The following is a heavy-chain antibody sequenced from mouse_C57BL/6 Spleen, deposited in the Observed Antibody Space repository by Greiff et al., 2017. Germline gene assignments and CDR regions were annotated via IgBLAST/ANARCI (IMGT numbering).Heavy chain of an antibody. CDR3: ARETGDY. J-gene: IGHJ2*01. V-gene: IGHV1-82*01. CDR1: GYAFSSSW. CDR2: IYPGDGDT. D-gene: IGHD4-1*01. Sequence: QVTLKVSGPELVKPGASVKISCKASGYAFSSSWMNWVKQRPGKGLEWIGRIYPGDGDTNYNGKFKGKATLTADKSSSTAYMQLSSLTSEDSAVYFCARETGDYWGQGTTLTVSS.